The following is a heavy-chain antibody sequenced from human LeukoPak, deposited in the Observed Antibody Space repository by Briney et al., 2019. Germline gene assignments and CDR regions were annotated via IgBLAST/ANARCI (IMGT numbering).Heavy chain of an antibody. Sequence: SETLSLPCIVSGGSRNNDYWTWIRQTPGKGLEGVGHMYYRGDTNYNPSLRSRVTISVDTSKNQVSLKLSAVTAADTAVYYCARRTYDYESGGYYYGRGWFDPWGQGTLVTVSS. V-gene: IGHV4-59*08. CDR3: ARRTYDYESGGYYYGRGWFDP. CDR1: GGSRNNDY. D-gene: IGHD3-22*01. CDR2: MYYRGDT. J-gene: IGHJ5*02.